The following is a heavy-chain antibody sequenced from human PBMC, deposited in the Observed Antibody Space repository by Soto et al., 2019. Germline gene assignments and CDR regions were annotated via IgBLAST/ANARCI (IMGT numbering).Heavy chain of an antibody. CDR3: ARETYYFGSGTYDDGMDV. CDR1: GFTFTSYG. Sequence: VQLVQSGSEVKKPGASVKVSCKASGFTFTSYGISWVRQAPGQGLEWMAWISIYNDNTKYAQKFQGRITMTTDTSTSTAYTELRSLRSDDTAVYYCARETYYFGSGTYDDGMDVWGQGTTVTVSS. D-gene: IGHD3-10*01. V-gene: IGHV1-18*04. CDR2: ISIYNDNT. J-gene: IGHJ6*02.